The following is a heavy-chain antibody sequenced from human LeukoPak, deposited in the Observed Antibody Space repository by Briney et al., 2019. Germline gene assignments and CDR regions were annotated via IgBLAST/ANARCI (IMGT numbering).Heavy chain of an antibody. Sequence: GGSLRLSCAASGSTFSSYAMSWVRQAPGKGLEWVSAISGSGSRTYYADSVKGRFTISRDDSKNTLYFQLNSLRPEDTAVYYCAIRSTSGSRSALDIWGQGTMVTVSS. CDR1: GSTFSSYA. J-gene: IGHJ3*02. CDR3: AIRSTSGSRSALDI. V-gene: IGHV3-23*01. CDR2: ISGSGSRT. D-gene: IGHD3-10*01.